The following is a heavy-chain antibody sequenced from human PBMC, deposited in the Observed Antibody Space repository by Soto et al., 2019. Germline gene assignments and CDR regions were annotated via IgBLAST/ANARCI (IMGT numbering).Heavy chain of an antibody. CDR2: VKQDGSVT. D-gene: IGHD4-17*01. Sequence: VQLVESGGGVVQPGRSLRLSCAASGFTFSSYGMHWVRQAPGKGLEWVANVKQDGSVTYYVDSVRGRFFISRDNAKNSVYLQMSSLTAEDTAVYYCASQRDLGDYDYWGQGTLVTVSS. CDR1: GFTFSSYG. J-gene: IGHJ4*02. CDR3: ASQRDLGDYDY. V-gene: IGHV3-7*01.